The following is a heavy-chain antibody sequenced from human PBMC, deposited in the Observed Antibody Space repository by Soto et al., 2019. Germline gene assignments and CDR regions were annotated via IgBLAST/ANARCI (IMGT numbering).Heavy chain of an antibody. CDR3: AKQEGSERDYYYYYMDV. J-gene: IGHJ6*03. Sequence: GGSLRLSCAASGFTFDDYAMHWVRQAPGKGLEWVSGISWNSGTIGYADSVKGRFTISRDNAKNSLYLQMNSLRAEDTALYYCAKQEGSERDYYYYYMDVWGKGTTVTVSS. CDR2: ISWNSGTI. V-gene: IGHV3-9*01. D-gene: IGHD1-1*01. CDR1: GFTFDDYA.